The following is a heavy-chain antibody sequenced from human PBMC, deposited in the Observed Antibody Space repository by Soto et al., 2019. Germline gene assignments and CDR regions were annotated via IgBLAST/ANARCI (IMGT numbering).Heavy chain of an antibody. CDR3: ARGVGYSYGYQSSWFDP. V-gene: IGHV4-34*01. Sequence: PSETLSLTCAVYGGSFSGYYWSWIRQPPGKGLEWIGEINHSGSTNYNPSLKSRVTISVDTSKNQFSLKLSSVTAADTAVYYCARGVGYSYGYQSSWFDPWGQGTLVTVS. D-gene: IGHD5-18*01. CDR1: GGSFSGYY. CDR2: INHSGST. J-gene: IGHJ5*02.